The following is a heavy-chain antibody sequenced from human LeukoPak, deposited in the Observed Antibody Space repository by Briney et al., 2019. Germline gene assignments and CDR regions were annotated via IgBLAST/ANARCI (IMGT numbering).Heavy chain of an antibody. Sequence: QPGGPQSLLCAASGYTFNRYPMSGLRHAPGKGLEWVSAISGSGGSTYYAGSVKGRFTISRDNSKNTLYLQMNSLRGEDTAVYYCAKVRSPQWNYDFLAWGQGTLVTVSS. CDR2: ISGSGGST. D-gene: IGHD3-3*01. J-gene: IGHJ5*02. CDR1: GYTFNRYP. CDR3: AKVRSPQWNYDFLA. V-gene: IGHV3-23*01.